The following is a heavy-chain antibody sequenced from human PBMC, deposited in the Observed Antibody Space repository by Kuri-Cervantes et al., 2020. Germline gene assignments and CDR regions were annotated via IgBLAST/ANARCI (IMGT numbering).Heavy chain of an antibody. CDR1: GGTFSSYA. D-gene: IGHD6-19*01. V-gene: IGHV1-69*06. CDR3: AREAVAGTEGALDI. CDR2: IIPIFGTA. Sequence: SVKVSCKASGGTFSSYAISWVRQAPGQGLEWMGGIIPIFGTANYAQKFQGRVTITADKSTSTAYMELGSLRSEDTAVYYCAREAVAGTEGALDIWGQGTKVTVSS. J-gene: IGHJ3*02.